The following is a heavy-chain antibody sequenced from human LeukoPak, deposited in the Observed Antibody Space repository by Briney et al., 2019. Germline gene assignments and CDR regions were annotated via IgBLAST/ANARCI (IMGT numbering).Heavy chain of an antibody. J-gene: IGHJ4*02. CDR2: ISGSGSGGST. Sequence: PGGSLRLSCAASGFTFSSSAMSWVRQAPGKGLEWVSNISGSGSGGSTYYADSVKGRFTISRDNSKNTLYLQMNSLRAEDTAVYYCARTIEMATISYFDYWGQGTLVTVSS. D-gene: IGHD5-24*01. CDR1: GFTFSSSA. CDR3: ARTIEMATISYFDY. V-gene: IGHV3-23*01.